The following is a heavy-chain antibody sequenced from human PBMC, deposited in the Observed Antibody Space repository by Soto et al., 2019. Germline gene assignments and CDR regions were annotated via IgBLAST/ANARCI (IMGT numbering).Heavy chain of an antibody. V-gene: IGHV1-69*08. CDR1: GGTFSSYT. CDR3: ARDARSSFDWFAP. Sequence: QVQLVQSGAEVKKPGSSVKVSCKASGGTFSSYTISWVRQAPGQRLEWMGRIIPILGIANYAQKFQGRVTITADKSTSTAYMELSSLRSADTAGYYCARDARSSFDWFAPWGQGTLVTVSS. CDR2: IIPILGIA. J-gene: IGHJ5*02.